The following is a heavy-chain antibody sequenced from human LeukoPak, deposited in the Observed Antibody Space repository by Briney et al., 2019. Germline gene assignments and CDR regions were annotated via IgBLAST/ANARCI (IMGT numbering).Heavy chain of an antibody. Sequence: GGSPRLSCAASGFTFSTFWMHWVRQTPGKGLVWVSRISSDGSTTHYADSVKGRFTISRDNAKNTLFLHMNSLRAEDTAVYYCNVRWGPNSDYWGQGTLVTVSS. CDR1: GFTFSTFW. D-gene: IGHD7-27*01. V-gene: IGHV3-74*01. CDR3: NVRWGPNSDY. J-gene: IGHJ4*02. CDR2: ISSDGSTT.